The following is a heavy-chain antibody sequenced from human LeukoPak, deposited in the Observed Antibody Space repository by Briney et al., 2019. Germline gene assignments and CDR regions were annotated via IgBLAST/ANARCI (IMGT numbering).Heavy chain of an antibody. CDR2: IKEDGSEK. J-gene: IGHJ4*02. V-gene: IGHV3-7*01. CDR3: VTKEPSTSGWSY. D-gene: IGHD6-19*01. CDR1: GFTFNRDW. Sequence: GGSLRLSCTASGFTFNRDWTAWVRQAPGKGLEWVANIKEDGSEKNYVDSVKGRFTISRDNAEDSVYLQMNDLRAEDTGVYYCVTKEPSTSGWSYWGQGTLVTVSS.